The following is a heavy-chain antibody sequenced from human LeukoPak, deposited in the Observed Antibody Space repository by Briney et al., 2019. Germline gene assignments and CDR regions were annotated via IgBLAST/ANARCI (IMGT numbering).Heavy chain of an antibody. D-gene: IGHD2-2*01. V-gene: IGHV4-34*01. CDR3: ARGWQYQLRQYYFDY. CDR1: GGSFSGYY. CDR2: INHSGST. Sequence: SETLPLTCAVYGGSFSGYYWSWIRQPPGKGLEWIGEINHSGSTNYNPSLKSRVTISVDTSKNQFSLKLSSVTAADTAVYYCARGWQYQLRQYYFDYWGQGTLVTVSS. J-gene: IGHJ4*02.